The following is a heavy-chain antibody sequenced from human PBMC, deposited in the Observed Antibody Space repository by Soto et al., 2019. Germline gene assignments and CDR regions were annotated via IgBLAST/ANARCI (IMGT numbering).Heavy chain of an antibody. CDR2: ISYDGGLQ. D-gene: IGHD5-18*01. J-gene: IGHJ4*02. V-gene: IGHV3-30*03. Sequence: QAHLVESGGGVVQPGRSLRLSCAASGFTFTSYGMHWVRQAPGTRLEWVAVISYDGGLQHYADSVKGRFTIPRDNSKNMALLQMNSLRAEDTAVYYCVSDRGYGHASVPYSWGQGTLVSVSS. CDR1: GFTFTSYG. CDR3: VSDRGYGHASVPYS.